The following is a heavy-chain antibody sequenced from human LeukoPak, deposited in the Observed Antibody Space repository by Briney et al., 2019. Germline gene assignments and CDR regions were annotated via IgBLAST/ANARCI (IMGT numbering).Heavy chain of an antibody. CDR1: GFTVSSNY. D-gene: IGHD5-18*01. CDR2: ISYDGSSK. J-gene: IGHJ4*02. V-gene: IGHV3-30*03. CDR3: ARDLSGVTGYTYGRGIDY. Sequence: GGSLRLSCAASGFTVSSNYMTWVRQAPGKGLEWVAVISYDGSSKYYADSVKGRFTISRDNSKNTLYLQMNSLRAEDTAVYYCARDLSGVTGYTYGRGIDYWGQGTLVTVSS.